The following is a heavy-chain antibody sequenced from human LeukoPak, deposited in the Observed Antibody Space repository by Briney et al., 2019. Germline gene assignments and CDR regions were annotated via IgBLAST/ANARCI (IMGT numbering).Heavy chain of an antibody. J-gene: IGHJ4*02. CDR3: ARRSGTYYDFWSGYYPSPRFDY. Sequence: PSETLSLTCTVSGGSISSYYWSWIRQPAGKGLEWIGRIYTSGSTNYNPSLKSRVTMSVDTSKNQFSLKLSSVTAADTAVYYCARRSGTYYDFWSGYYPSPRFDYWGQGTLVTVSS. CDR1: GGSISSYY. V-gene: IGHV4-4*07. CDR2: IYTSGST. D-gene: IGHD3-3*01.